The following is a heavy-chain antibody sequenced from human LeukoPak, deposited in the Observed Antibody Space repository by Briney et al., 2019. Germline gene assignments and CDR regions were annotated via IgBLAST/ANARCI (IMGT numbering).Heavy chain of an antibody. CDR3: ARGDYYGSGSYYPDH. V-gene: IGHV1-2*02. CDR2: INPNSGGT. D-gene: IGHD3-10*01. Sequence: ASVKVSCKASGYTFTGYYMHWVRRAPGQGLEWMGWINPNSGGTNYAQKFQGRVTMTRDTSISTAYMELSRLRSDDTAVYYCARGDYYGSGSYYPDHWGQGTLVTVSS. CDR1: GYTFTGYY. J-gene: IGHJ4*02.